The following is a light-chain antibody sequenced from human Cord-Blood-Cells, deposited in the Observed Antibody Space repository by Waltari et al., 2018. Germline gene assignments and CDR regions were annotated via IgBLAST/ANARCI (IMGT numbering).Light chain of an antibody. CDR3: QQYYSTQYS. J-gene: IGKJ2*03. Sequence: DIVMTQTPDSLAVSLGERATIHCKSRQSVLYSSNNKNYLAWYQKKPGQPPKLLIYWASTRESGVPDRFSGSGSGTDFTLTISSLQAEDVAVYYCQQYYSTQYSFGQGTKLEIK. CDR2: WAS. V-gene: IGKV4-1*01. CDR1: QSVLYSSNNKNY.